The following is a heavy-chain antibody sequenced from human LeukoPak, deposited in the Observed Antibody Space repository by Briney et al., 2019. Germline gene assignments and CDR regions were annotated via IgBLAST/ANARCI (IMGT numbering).Heavy chain of an antibody. Sequence: GASVKVSCKASGYTFTSYYMHWVRQAPGQGLEWMGVINPSGGSTSYAQKFQGRVTMTRDTSTSTVYMELSSLSSEDTAVYYCARDPYYDSSGYYFDYWGQGTLVTVSS. D-gene: IGHD3-22*01. CDR1: GYTFTSYY. CDR2: INPSGGST. J-gene: IGHJ4*02. CDR3: ARDPYYDSSGYYFDY. V-gene: IGHV1-46*01.